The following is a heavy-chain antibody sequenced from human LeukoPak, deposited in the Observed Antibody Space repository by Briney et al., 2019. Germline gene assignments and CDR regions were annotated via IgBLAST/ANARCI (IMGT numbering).Heavy chain of an antibody. D-gene: IGHD6-19*01. J-gene: IGHJ6*03. CDR2: IGSDGSI. Sequence: GGSLRLSCAASGFTFSSSGMTWVRQAPGKGLQWVSTIGSDGSIFYADSLKGRFTISRDNAKNSLYLQMNSLRAEDTAVYYCARDSSGWPYYYYYMDVWGKGTTVTVSS. V-gene: IGHV3-21*01. CDR3: ARDSSGWPYYYYYMDV. CDR1: GFTFSSSG.